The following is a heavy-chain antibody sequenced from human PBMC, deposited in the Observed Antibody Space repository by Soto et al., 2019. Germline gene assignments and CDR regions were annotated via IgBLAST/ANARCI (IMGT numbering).Heavy chain of an antibody. CDR2: MNPNSGNT. Sequence: ASVKVSCKASGYTFTSYDINWVRQATGQGLEWMGWMNPNSGNTGYAQKFQGRVTMTRNTSISTAYMELSSLRSEDTAVYYCARGGGDCSGGSCYSDDAFDIWGQGTMVTVSS. CDR3: ARGGGDCSGGSCYSDDAFDI. J-gene: IGHJ3*02. CDR1: GYTFTSYD. D-gene: IGHD2-15*01. V-gene: IGHV1-8*01.